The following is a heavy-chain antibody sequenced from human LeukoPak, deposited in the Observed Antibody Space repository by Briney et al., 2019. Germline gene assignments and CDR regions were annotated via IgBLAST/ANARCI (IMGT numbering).Heavy chain of an antibody. J-gene: IGHJ4*02. Sequence: PGGSLRLSCAASGFTFSTYSMNWVRQAPGKGLEWVAVISYDASNKYYADSVKGRFTISRDNSKNTLYLQMNSLRAEDTAVYYCARGNPYYYDSSGHDYWGQGTLVTVSS. CDR2: ISYDASNK. CDR1: GFTFSTYS. CDR3: ARGNPYYYDSSGHDY. V-gene: IGHV3-30*03. D-gene: IGHD3-22*01.